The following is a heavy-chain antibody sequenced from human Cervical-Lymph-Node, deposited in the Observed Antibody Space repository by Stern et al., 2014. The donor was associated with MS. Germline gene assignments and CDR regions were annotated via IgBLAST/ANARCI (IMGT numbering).Heavy chain of an antibody. D-gene: IGHD1-26*01. CDR2: INQDGSEK. CDR1: GFPMSTYW. V-gene: IGHV3-7*01. CDR3: ASGSGSGSYHYFDY. J-gene: IGHJ4*02. Sequence: EVQLVESGGGLVQPGGSLRLSCEASGFPMSTYWMSWVRQAPGKGLEWVANINQDGSEKYYVDSVKGRFTISRDNAKNSLYLQMNTLRAEDMAVYYCASGSGSGSYHYFDYWGQGILVTVSS.